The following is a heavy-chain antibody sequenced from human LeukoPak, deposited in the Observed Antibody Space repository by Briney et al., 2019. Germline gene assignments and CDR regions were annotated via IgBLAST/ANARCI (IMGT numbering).Heavy chain of an antibody. D-gene: IGHD6-6*01. Sequence: GGSLRLSCAASGFTFSSYAMHWVRQAPGKGLEWVAVISYDGSNKYYADSVKGRFTISRDNSKNTLYLQMNSLRAEDTAVYYCGSSHQNFDYWGQGTLVTVSS. J-gene: IGHJ4*02. CDR2: ISYDGSNK. CDR1: GFTFSSYA. CDR3: GSSHQNFDY. V-gene: IGHV3-30-3*01.